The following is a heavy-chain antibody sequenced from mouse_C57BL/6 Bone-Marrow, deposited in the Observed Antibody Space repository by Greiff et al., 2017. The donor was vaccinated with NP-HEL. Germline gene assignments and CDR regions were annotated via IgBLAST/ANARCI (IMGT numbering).Heavy chain of an antibody. V-gene: IGHV1-61*01. CDR2: IYPSDSET. J-gene: IGHJ2*01. Sequence: QVQLQQSGAELVRPGSSVKLSCKASGYTFTSYWMDWVKQRPGQGLEWIGNIYPSDSETHYNQKFKDKATLTVDKSSSTAYMQLSSLTSEDSAVYYCARKLRSSLYYFDYWGQGTTLTVSS. D-gene: IGHD3-2*02. CDR3: ARKLRSSLYYFDY. CDR1: GYTFTSYW.